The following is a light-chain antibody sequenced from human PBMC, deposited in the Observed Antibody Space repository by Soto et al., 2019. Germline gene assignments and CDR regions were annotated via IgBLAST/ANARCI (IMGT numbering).Light chain of an antibody. CDR1: QRVSSY. Sequence: EIVLTQSPDTLSLSPGERATLSCRASQRVSSYLAWYQHKPGQAPRLLIYDASNRATGIPARFSGSGSGTDFTLTITSLEPEDFAVYYCQQRDNWPLLTFGGGTKVEIK. J-gene: IGKJ4*01. CDR3: QQRDNWPLLT. V-gene: IGKV3-11*01. CDR2: DAS.